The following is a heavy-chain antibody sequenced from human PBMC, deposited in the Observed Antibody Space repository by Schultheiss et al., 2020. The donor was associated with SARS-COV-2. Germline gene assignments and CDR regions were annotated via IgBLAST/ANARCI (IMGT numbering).Heavy chain of an antibody. Sequence: GESLKISCAASGFTFSSYGMHWVRQAPGKGLEWVAVISYDGSNKYYADSVKGRFTISRDNSKNTLYLQMNSLRAEDTAVYYCARDLGPNWNDVRGWFDPWGQGTLVTVSS. D-gene: IGHD1-1*01. J-gene: IGHJ5*02. CDR2: ISYDGSNK. CDR1: GFTFSSYG. CDR3: ARDLGPNWNDVRGWFDP. V-gene: IGHV3-30*03.